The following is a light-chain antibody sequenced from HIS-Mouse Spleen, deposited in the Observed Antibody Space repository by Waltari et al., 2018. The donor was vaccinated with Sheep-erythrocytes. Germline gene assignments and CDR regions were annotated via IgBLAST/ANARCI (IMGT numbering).Light chain of an antibody. Sequence: QSALTQPRAVSGSPGQSVPISCPGTGSDLGCYNFVSWYQQPPGKAPKLMIYDVSKRPSGVPDPVSGSKSGNTATLTISGLQAEDEADYYCCSYAGSYNHVFATGTKVTVL. CDR2: DVS. CDR1: GSDLGCYNF. CDR3: CSYAGSYNHV. J-gene: IGLJ1*01. V-gene: IGLV2-11*01.